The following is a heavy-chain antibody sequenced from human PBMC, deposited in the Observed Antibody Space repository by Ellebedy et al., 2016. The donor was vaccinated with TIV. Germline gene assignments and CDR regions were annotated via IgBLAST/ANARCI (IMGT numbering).Heavy chain of an antibody. CDR2: INGDGRAI. CDR3: SRNLGHYMLSD. CDR1: GFTFDDYA. D-gene: IGHD2-8*01. Sequence: GGSLRLXXAASGFTFDDYAMHWVRQAPGKGLEWVANINGDGRAIQYADSVEGRFTISRDNAKKSLFLQMNSLRVEDTAMYYCSRNLGHYMLSDWGQGSLATVSS. J-gene: IGHJ4*02. V-gene: IGHV3-7*01.